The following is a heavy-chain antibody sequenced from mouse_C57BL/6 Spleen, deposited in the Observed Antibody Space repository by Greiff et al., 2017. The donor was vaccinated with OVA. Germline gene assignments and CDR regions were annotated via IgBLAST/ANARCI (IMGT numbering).Heavy chain of an antibody. CDR1: GYTFTDYE. J-gene: IGHJ2*01. V-gene: IGHV1-15*01. D-gene: IGHD1-1*01. Sequence: QVQLKESGAELVRPGASVTLSCKASGYTFTDYEMHWVKQTPVHGLEWIGAIDPETGGTAYNQKFKGKAILTADKSSSTAYMELRSLTSEDSAVYYCTRNNYYGSGGFDYWGQGTTLTVSS. CDR2: IDPETGGT. CDR3: TRNNYYGSGGFDY.